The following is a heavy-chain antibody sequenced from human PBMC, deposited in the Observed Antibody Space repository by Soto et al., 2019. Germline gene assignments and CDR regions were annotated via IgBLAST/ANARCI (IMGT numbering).Heavy chain of an antibody. Sequence: EVQLLESGGGLVQPGGSLRLSCGVSGFTFNDFEMNWVRQAPGKGPEWLAYIDASGATKKYADSVRGRFTISRDNPNNSLFLQMSSLSAADTAIYYCARGFGRFNYWGQGTLVSVSS. J-gene: IGHJ4*02. CDR3: ARGFGRFNY. CDR2: IDASGATK. V-gene: IGHV3-48*03. D-gene: IGHD3-10*01. CDR1: GFTFNDFE.